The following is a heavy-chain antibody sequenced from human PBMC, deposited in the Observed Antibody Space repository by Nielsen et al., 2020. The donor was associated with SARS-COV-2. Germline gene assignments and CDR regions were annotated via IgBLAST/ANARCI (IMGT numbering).Heavy chain of an antibody. D-gene: IGHD3-16*01. CDR3: AREVRGRSY. J-gene: IGHJ4*02. V-gene: IGHV3-23*01. CDR1: GFTFSSFA. Sequence: GESLKISCAASGFTFSSFALSWFRQAPGKGLEWVSGFTGVGDTTSHVDSVKGRFTISRDNSQNTLSLQMNSLRAEDTAVYYCAREVRGRSYWGQGTLVTVSS. CDR2: FTGVGDTT.